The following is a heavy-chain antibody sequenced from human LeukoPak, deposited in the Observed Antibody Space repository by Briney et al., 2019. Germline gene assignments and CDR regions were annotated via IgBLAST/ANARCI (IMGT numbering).Heavy chain of an antibody. CDR1: GYSISSGYP. CDR2: VYHSEST. D-gene: IGHD1-26*01. Sequence: SETLSLTCIVSGYSISSGYPWGWIRQPPGKGLEWIGSVYHSESTYYNPSLKSRVTISVDTSKNQFSLKLSSVTAADTAVYYCARYRISGPFDYWGQGTLVTVSS. V-gene: IGHV4-38-2*02. CDR3: ARYRISGPFDY. J-gene: IGHJ4*02.